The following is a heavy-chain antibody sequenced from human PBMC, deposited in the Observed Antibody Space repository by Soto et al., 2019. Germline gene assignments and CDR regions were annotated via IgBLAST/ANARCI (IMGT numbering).Heavy chain of an antibody. J-gene: IGHJ4*02. D-gene: IGHD3-10*01. CDR2: ISWDGGTT. CDR3: TKVKKKYRTTSVVDFGS. Sequence: EVLLEESGGAVVQPGGSLRVSCVASGFTFDEYTMHWVRQAPGKGLAWISLISWDGGTTYYADSVKGRFTISRDTAKNSLCLQMDSLGPEDTALYSCTKVKKKYRTTSVVDFGSWGQGSLVTVS. V-gene: IGHV3-43*01. CDR1: GFTFDEYT.